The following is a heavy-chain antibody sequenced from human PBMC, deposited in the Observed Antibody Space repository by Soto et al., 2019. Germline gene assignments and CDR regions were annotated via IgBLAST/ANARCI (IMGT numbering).Heavy chain of an antibody. D-gene: IGHD1-26*01. CDR3: GRGRSGQIVVFY. CDR2: IGPESGAT. V-gene: IGHV1-2*02. J-gene: IGHJ4*02. CDR1: GYTFTGHY. Sequence: ASVKVSCKTSGYTFTGHYIHWVRQAPQQGPEWMGEIGPESGATRYAQKFRGRVTMTMDTSITTVYMELKNLSPDDTAVYYCGRGRSGQIVVFYWGQGTQVTV.